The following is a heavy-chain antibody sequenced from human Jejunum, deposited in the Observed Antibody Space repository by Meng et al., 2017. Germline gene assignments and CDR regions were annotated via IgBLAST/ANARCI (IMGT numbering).Heavy chain of an antibody. D-gene: IGHD3-22*01. V-gene: IGHV3-7*01. CDR3: ARGGKFYYDSSGYPDQY. CDR2: IKQDGSEK. CDR1: GFTFSSYW. J-gene: IGHJ4*01. Sequence: GGSLRLSCEASGFTFSSYWMSWVRQAPGKGLEWVANIKQDGSEKNYVDSVKGRFTISRDNAKNSLYLQMNSLRAEDTAVYYCARGGKFYYDSSGYPDQYWGHGTLVTVSS.